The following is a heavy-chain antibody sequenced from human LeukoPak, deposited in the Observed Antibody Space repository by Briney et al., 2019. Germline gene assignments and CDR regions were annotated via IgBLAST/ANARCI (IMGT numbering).Heavy chain of an antibody. CDR1: GGSISSSSYY. Sequence: PSETLSLTCTVSGGSISSSSYYWGWIRQPPGKGLEWIGSIYYSGSTYYNPSLKSRVTISVDTSKNQFSLKLSSVTAADTAVYYCAFGSGSQMYNWFDPWGQGTLVTVSS. V-gene: IGHV4-39*01. J-gene: IGHJ5*02. CDR3: AFGSGSQMYNWFDP. CDR2: IYYSGST. D-gene: IGHD3-10*01.